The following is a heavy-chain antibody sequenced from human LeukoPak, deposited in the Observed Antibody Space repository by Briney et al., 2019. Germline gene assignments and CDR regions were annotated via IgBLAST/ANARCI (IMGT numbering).Heavy chain of an antibody. CDR3: ARSGEVVPAAITTTLGWFDP. J-gene: IGHJ5*02. D-gene: IGHD2-2*01. CDR2: IIPILGIA. Sequence: SVKVSCKASGGTFSSYTISWVRQAPGQGLEWMGRIIPILGIANYAQKFQGRVTITADKSTSTAYMGLSSLRSEDTAVYYCARSGEVVPAAITTTLGWFDPWGQGTLVTVSS. V-gene: IGHV1-69*02. CDR1: GGTFSSYT.